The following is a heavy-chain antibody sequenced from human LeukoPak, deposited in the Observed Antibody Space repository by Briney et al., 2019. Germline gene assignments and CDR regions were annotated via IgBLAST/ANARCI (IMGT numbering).Heavy chain of an antibody. D-gene: IGHD2-15*01. CDR3: ARSNGYCSGGSCYQDY. CDR1: GYSFTGYW. V-gene: IGHV5-51*01. Sequence: GESLQISCKGSGYSFTGYWIGWVRQMPGKGLEWMGIIYPGDSDTRYSPSFQGQVTISADKSISTAYLQWSSLKASDTAMYYCARSNGYCSGGSCYQDYWGQGTLVTVSS. CDR2: IYPGDSDT. J-gene: IGHJ4*02.